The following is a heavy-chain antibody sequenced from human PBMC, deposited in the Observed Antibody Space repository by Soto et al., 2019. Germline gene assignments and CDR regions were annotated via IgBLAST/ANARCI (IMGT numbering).Heavy chain of an antibody. CDR3: ATHGWDL. V-gene: IGHV3-23*01. Sequence: EVQLLESGGGVVQPGGSLRLCCAASGLTFSRSDISWVRQTPGKGLEWVSAINGGRAFYGDSVEGRFTVSRDNSKNTLYLQMNSLRVEDTAIYYCATHGWDLWGQGTLVTVSS. CDR2: INGGRA. CDR1: GLTFSRSD. D-gene: IGHD6-19*01. J-gene: IGHJ5*02.